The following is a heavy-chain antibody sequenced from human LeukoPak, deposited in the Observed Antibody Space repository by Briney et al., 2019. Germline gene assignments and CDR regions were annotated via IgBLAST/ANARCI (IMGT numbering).Heavy chain of an antibody. CDR2: INHSGST. Sequence: SETLSLTCAVYGGSFSDNFWTWIRQPPGKGLEWIGEINHSGSTNYNPSLKSRVTISVDTSKNQFSLKLSSVTAADTAVYYCARVLQAAAKIDYWGQGTLVTVSS. V-gene: IGHV4-34*01. CDR3: ARVLQAAAKIDY. J-gene: IGHJ4*02. D-gene: IGHD5-18*01. CDR1: GGSFSDNF.